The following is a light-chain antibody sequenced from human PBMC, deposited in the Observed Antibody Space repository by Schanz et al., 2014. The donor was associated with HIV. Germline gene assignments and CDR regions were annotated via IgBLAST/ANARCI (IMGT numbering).Light chain of an antibody. V-gene: IGKV3D-20*02. J-gene: IGKJ2*01. Sequence: EIVLTQSPGTLSLSPGERATLSCRASQSVSSNYLVWYQQKPGQAPRLLIYGASSRATGIPDRFSGSGSGTDFTLTISSLEPEDSAVYYCQQCSNWPPEYTFGQGTKLEIK. CDR1: QSVSSNY. CDR2: GAS. CDR3: QQCSNWPPEYT.